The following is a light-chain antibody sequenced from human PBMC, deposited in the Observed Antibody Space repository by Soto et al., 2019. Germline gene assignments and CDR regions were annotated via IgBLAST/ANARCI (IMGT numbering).Light chain of an antibody. V-gene: IGKV1-33*01. J-gene: IGKJ5*01. CDR2: DAS. Sequence: DIQMTQSPSALSASVVDRVTITFQASQDISDVLNWYQQQKGKAPRVLIYDASKLQTGVPSRFSGRGSGKDFTFPISSLQPDDSGTYYCQQFYDLPITFGQGTRLEIK. CDR1: QDISDV. CDR3: QQFYDLPIT.